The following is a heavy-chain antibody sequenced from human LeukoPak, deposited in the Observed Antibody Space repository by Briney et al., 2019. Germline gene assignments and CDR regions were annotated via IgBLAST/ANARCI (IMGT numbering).Heavy chain of an antibody. J-gene: IGHJ4*02. D-gene: IGHD3-22*01. CDR3: ARGDDRSGYNTFLDY. CDR2: MNPHSGNA. CDR1: GYTFATYD. Sequence: ASVKVSCKASGYTFATYDINWVRQATGQELEWMGWMNPHSGNAGYAQKFQGSVTITRNTSISTAYMELSSLRSEDTAVYYCARGDDRSGYNTFLDYWGQGTLVTVSS. V-gene: IGHV1-8*03.